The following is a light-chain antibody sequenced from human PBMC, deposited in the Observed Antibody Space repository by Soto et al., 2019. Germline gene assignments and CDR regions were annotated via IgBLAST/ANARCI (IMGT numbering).Light chain of an antibody. V-gene: IGKV3-11*01. Sequence: EVVLTQSPATLSLSPGDRATLSCRASQSVNNFLAWYQQKPGQTPRLLIYDASKRATGIPGRFSGSGSGTDFTLTISSLEPEDFAVYYCQQRSNWPPALSFGGGTKVDIX. CDR1: QSVNNF. CDR2: DAS. CDR3: QQRSNWPPALS. J-gene: IGKJ4*01.